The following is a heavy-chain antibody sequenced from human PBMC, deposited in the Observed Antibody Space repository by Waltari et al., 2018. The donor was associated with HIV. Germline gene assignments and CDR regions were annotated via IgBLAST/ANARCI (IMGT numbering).Heavy chain of an antibody. CDR2: TFCRSRCYN. Sequence: QVHLQQSGPGLMKPSQTLSLSCAISGDSVSSNSAAWNWIRQSPSRGLEWLGRTFCRSRCYNDYAVSVKSRITITPDTSKNQFSLQLNSVTPEDSAVYYCARDRVHPNWYFDLWGRGTLVTVSS. V-gene: IGHV6-1*01. D-gene: IGHD1-1*01. CDR1: GDSVSSNSAA. J-gene: IGHJ2*01. CDR3: ARDRVHPNWYFDL.